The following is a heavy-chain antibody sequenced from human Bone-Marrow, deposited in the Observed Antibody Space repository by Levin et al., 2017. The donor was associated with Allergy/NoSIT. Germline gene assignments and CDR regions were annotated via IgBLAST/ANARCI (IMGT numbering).Heavy chain of an antibody. Sequence: PSGGSLRLSCEASGFMFSDYGMNWVRQAPGKGLEWVSGISGTGESTQYADSVKGRFAISRDNPRNTLNLQMNSLRVEDTAVYFCVRGHSGWFQEEDYWGQGILVTVSS. CDR3: VRGHSGWFQEEDY. CDR1: GFMFSDYG. V-gene: IGHV3-23*01. D-gene: IGHD6-19*01. CDR2: ISGTGEST. J-gene: IGHJ4*02.